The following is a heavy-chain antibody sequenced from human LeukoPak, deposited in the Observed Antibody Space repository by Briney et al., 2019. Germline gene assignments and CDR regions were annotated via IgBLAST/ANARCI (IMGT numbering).Heavy chain of an antibody. V-gene: IGHV4-59*12. D-gene: IGHD6-13*01. CDR3: AREGIAAAGLDY. J-gene: IGHJ4*02. CDR1: RGSIRTYY. Sequence: SETLSLTCTVSRGSIRTYYWSWIRQSPGKGLEWIGYIYDSGTTKYNPSLKSRVTISVDTSKNQFSLKLSSVTAADTAVYYCAREGIAAAGLDYWGQGTLVTVSS. CDR2: IYDSGTT.